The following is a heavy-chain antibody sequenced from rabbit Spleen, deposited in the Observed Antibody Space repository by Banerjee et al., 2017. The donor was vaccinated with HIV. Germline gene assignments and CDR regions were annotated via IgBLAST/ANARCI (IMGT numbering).Heavy chain of an antibody. J-gene: IGHJ4*01. D-gene: IGHD2-1*01. CDR1: GFSFSDKAV. CDR3: VRDQAGDTDYGPYYLNL. CDR2: INAVTGKA. V-gene: IGHV1S45*01. Sequence: QEQLLESGGGLVKPEGSLKLSCTASGFSFSDKAVMCWVRQAPGKGLQWIACINAVTGKAVYATWAIGRFTISRPSSTTVTLQVTRLTVADTATYFCVRDQAGDTDYGPYYLNLWGPGTLVTVS.